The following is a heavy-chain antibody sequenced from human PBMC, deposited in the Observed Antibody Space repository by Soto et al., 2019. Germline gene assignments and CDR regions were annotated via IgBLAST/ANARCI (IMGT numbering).Heavy chain of an antibody. D-gene: IGHD6-13*01. CDR2: IYWDDDK. CDR1: GFSLSTSGVG. V-gene: IGHV2-5*02. Sequence: QITLKESGPTLVKPTQTLTLTCTFSGFSLSTSGVGVGWIRQPPGKALEWLALIYWDDDKRYSPSLKSRLTITKDTSKNQVVLTMTNMDPVDTATDYCAHRRPIAAAGRNWFDPWGQGTLVTVSS. CDR3: AHRRPIAAAGRNWFDP. J-gene: IGHJ5*02.